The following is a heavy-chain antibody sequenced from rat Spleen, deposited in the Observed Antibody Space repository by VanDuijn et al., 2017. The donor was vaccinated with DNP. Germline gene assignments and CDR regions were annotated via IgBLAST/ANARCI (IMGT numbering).Heavy chain of an antibody. V-gene: IGHV5-31*01. CDR2: IRNTGDST. CDR3: ARHGDNFDFSY. D-gene: IGHD4-2*01. CDR1: GFPFNNYW. J-gene: IGHJ2*01. Sequence: EVQLVESGGGLVQPGRSLKLSCVASGFPFNNYWMTWIRQAPGKGLEWVASIRNTGDSTYYPDSVKGRFIISRDNAKSTLYLQMDSLRSDDTAAYYCARHGDNFDFSYWGQGVMVTVSS.